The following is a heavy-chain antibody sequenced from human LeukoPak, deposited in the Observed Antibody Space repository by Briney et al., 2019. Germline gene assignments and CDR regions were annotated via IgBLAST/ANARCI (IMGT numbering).Heavy chain of an antibody. J-gene: IGHJ4*02. CDR2: ISGSDST. Sequence: PGGSLRLSCAASGFTFSSYAMSWVRRAHGKGRGWDSAISGSDSTYHADSVKGRFTISRDNSKNTLYLQMNSLRAEDTAIYYCAKGVRFLDWWILDYWGQGSLVTVSS. V-gene: IGHV3-23*01. D-gene: IGHD3-9*01. CDR3: AKGVRFLDWWILDY. CDR1: GFTFSSYA.